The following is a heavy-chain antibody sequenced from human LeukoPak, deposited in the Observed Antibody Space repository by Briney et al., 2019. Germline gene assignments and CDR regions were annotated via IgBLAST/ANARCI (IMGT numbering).Heavy chain of an antibody. CDR3: ARLLELHQFDY. CDR2: IYTSGNT. J-gene: IGHJ4*02. V-gene: IGHV4-4*09. Sequence: SSETLSLTCTVSGGSFTSYYWCWIRQPPGKGLEWIGYIYTSGNTNYNPSLKSRVTISVDTSKNQFSLNLISVTAADTAVYYCARLLELHQFDYWGQGALVTVSS. D-gene: IGHD1-7*01. CDR1: GGSFTSYY.